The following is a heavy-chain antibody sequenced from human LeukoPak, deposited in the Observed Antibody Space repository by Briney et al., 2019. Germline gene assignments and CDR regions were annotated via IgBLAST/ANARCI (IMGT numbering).Heavy chain of an antibody. Sequence: ASAKVSCKASGYTFTGYYMHWVRQAPGQGLEWMGWINPNSGGTNYAQKFQGRVTMTRDTSISTAYMELSRLRSDDTAVYYCARPSYSGYDFDWFDSWGQGTLVTVSS. CDR3: ARPSYSGYDFDWFDS. J-gene: IGHJ5*01. CDR2: INPNSGGT. V-gene: IGHV1-2*02. CDR1: GYTFTGYY. D-gene: IGHD5-12*01.